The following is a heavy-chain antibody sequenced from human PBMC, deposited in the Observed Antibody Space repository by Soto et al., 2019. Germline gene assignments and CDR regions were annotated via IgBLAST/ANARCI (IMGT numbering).Heavy chain of an antibody. J-gene: IGHJ4*02. V-gene: IGHV3-23*01. D-gene: IGHD2-15*01. CDR1: GFTFSSYA. CDR3: AKTPSGWVAAAVGFYY. Sequence: GGSLRLSCAASGFTFSSYAMSWVRQAPGKGLEWVSAISGSGGSTHYADSVKGRFTISRDNSKNTLYLQMNSLRAEDTAVYYCAKTPSGWVAAAVGFYYWGQGTLVTVSS. CDR2: ISGSGGST.